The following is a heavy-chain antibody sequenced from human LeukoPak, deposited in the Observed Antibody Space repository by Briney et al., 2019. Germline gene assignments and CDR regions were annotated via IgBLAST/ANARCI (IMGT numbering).Heavy chain of an antibody. CDR1: GFTFGGHT. V-gene: IGHV3-49*04. CDR2: IEASSHGATT. CDR3: TRDPGDTGSWYYFDY. D-gene: IGHD6-13*01. Sequence: GRSLRLSCTTSGFTFGGHTMHWVRQAPGKGLEWVGFIEASSHGATTEYAVSVKGRFTSSRDDSKSIAHLQMNSLKTADTAVYYCTRDPGDTGSWYYFDYWGQGTLVTVS. J-gene: IGHJ4*02.